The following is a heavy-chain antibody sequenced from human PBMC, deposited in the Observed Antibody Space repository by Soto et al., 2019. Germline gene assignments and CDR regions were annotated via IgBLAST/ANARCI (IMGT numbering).Heavy chain of an antibody. J-gene: IGHJ5*02. Sequence: EVQLVESGGGLVKPGGSLRLSCAVSGFSFSNYGMNWVRQAPGKGLEWVSSISSSSSYISYADSVKGRFTISRDNAKNSVYLQMNSLRGEDTAVYYWARSDCSSTSCYVVWFDPWGQGTLVTVSS. CDR3: ARSDCSSTSCYVVWFDP. V-gene: IGHV3-21*01. D-gene: IGHD2-2*01. CDR1: GFSFSNYG. CDR2: ISSSSSYI.